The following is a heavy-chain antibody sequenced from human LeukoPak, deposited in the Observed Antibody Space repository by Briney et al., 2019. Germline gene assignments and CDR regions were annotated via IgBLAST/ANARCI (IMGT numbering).Heavy chain of an antibody. V-gene: IGHV4-59*01. CDR1: GGSISSYY. D-gene: IGHD3-3*01. CDR2: IYYSGST. Sequence: PSETLSLTCTDSGGSISSYYWSWIRQPPGKGLGCIGYIYYSGSTNYNPSLKSRVTISVDTSKNQFSLKLSSVTAADTAVYYCAGGEIYDFWSGYSHDAFDIWGQGTMVTVSS. J-gene: IGHJ3*02. CDR3: AGGEIYDFWSGYSHDAFDI.